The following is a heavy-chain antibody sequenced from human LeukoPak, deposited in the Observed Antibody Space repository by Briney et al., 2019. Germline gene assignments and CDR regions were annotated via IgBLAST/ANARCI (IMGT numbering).Heavy chain of an antibody. V-gene: IGHV4-34*01. CDR2: INHSGST. CDR3: ARCCSSTSLEYGMDV. Sequence: SETLSLTCAVYGGSFSGYYWSWIRQPPGKGLEWIGEINHSGSTNYNPSLKSRVTISVDTSKNQFSLKLSPVTAADTAVYYCARCCSSTSLEYGMDVWGQGTTVTVSS. D-gene: IGHD2-2*01. CDR1: GGSFSGYY. J-gene: IGHJ6*02.